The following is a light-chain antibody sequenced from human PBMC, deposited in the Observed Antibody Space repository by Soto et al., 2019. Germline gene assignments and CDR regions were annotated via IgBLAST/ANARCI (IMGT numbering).Light chain of an antibody. CDR2: DAS. Sequence: EIVLTQPPAPLSLSPGERATLSCGASQSVSSSYLAWYQQKPGLAPRLLIYDASSRATGIPDRFSGSGSGTDFTLTISRLEPEDSAVYFCQQYCSSPYTVGQGTKLEIK. CDR3: QQYCSSPYT. V-gene: IGKV3D-20*01. J-gene: IGKJ2*01. CDR1: QSVSSSY.